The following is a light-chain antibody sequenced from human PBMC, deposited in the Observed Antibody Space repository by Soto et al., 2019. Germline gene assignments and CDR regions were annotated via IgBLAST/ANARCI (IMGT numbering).Light chain of an antibody. V-gene: IGKV3-20*01. J-gene: IGKJ4*01. CDR3: QRYGTSLPLT. CDR2: GAS. Sequence: EIVLTQSPGTLSLSPGDRATLSFRASQSVSSNYLAWYQQKPGQAPRLLIYGASSRATGIPVRFSGSGSGTDFTLTISSLEPEDFAVYYCQRYGTSLPLTFGGGTKVEIK. CDR1: QSVSSNY.